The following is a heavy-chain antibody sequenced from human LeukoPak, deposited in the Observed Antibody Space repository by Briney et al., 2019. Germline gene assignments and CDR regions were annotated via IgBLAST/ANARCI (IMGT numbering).Heavy chain of an antibody. V-gene: IGHV3-11*01. CDR1: GFTFSDYY. D-gene: IGHD3-22*01. CDR3: AKDPPPFYYYDSSGYSPYFDY. CDR2: ISDGGGIT. J-gene: IGHJ4*02. Sequence: GGSLRLSCTASGFTFSDYYMNWIRQAPGKGLEWVSGISDGGGITHYADSVKGRFTISRDNAKNSLYLQMNSLRAEDTAVYYCAKDPPPFYYYDSSGYSPYFDYWGQGTLVTVSS.